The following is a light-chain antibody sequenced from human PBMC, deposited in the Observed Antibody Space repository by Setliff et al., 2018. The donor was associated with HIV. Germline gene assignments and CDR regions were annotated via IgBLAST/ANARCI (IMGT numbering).Light chain of an antibody. CDR1: SSDVGGYNY. CDR2: GVR. J-gene: IGLJ1*01. V-gene: IGLV2-14*01. Sequence: QSVLTQPASVSGSPGQSITISCTGTSSDVGGYNYVSWYQQYPGKAPKLMIYGVRNRPSGVSDRFSGSKSGNTASLSISGLQAEDEADYYCSSYTSSSPPYVFGSGTKVTV. CDR3: SSYTSSSPPYV.